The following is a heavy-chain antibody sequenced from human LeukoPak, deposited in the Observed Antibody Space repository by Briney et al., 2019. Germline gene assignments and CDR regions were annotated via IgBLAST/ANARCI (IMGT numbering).Heavy chain of an antibody. Sequence: GGSLRLSCAASGFTFSSYSMNWVRQAPGKGLEWVSAISGSGGSTYYADSVKGRFTISRDNSKNTLYLQMNSLRAEDTAVYYCAKDDYGGNSPLDYWGQGTLVTVSS. CDR2: ISGSGGST. D-gene: IGHD4-23*01. CDR3: AKDDYGGNSPLDY. CDR1: GFTFSSYS. V-gene: IGHV3-23*01. J-gene: IGHJ4*02.